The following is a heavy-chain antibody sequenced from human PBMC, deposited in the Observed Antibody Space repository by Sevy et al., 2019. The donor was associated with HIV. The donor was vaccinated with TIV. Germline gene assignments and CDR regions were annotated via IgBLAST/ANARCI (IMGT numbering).Heavy chain of an antibody. V-gene: IGHV3-7*01. CDR1: AFTFSDYW. J-gene: IGHJ4*02. CDR3: ARLKLHYDPYYFDL. Sequence: GGSLRLSCAASAFTFSDYWTSWVRQAPEKGLEWVANIKQDGSKKYYVDSVKGRFIMSRDNAKNSLYLEMNSLRAEDTAVYYCARLKLHYDPYYFDLWGQGTLVTVSS. D-gene: IGHD3-16*01. CDR2: IKQDGSKK.